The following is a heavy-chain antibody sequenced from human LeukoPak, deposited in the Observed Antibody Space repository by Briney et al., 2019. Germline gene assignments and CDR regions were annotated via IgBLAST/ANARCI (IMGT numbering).Heavy chain of an antibody. D-gene: IGHD4/OR15-4a*01. CDR2: LYPTSGSF. CDR1: GDSIGSGRYY. V-gene: IGHV4-61*02. CDR3: ARGSYGARLRPPDV. J-gene: IGHJ4*02. Sequence: SDTLSLTCTVSGDSIGSGRYYWSWIRQPAGKGLEWIGRLYPTSGSFNYSPPLKSRLTISVDTSNTTFSLRLSSVTAADTALYFCARGSYGARLRPPDVWGRGTLVTVSS.